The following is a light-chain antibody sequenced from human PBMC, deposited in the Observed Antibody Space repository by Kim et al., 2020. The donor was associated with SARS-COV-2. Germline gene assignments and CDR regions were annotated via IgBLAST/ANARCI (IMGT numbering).Light chain of an antibody. J-gene: IGLJ2*01. CDR1: NSDVGSYNL. V-gene: IGLV2-23*02. CDR3: CSYAGSSTLV. Sequence: QSVLTQPASVSGSPGQSIAFSCTGTNSDVGSYNLVSWYQHHPGKAPKLMIYEVSKRPSGVSNRFSGSKSGNTASLTISGLQAEDEADYYCCSYAGSSTLVFGGGTQLTVL. CDR2: EVS.